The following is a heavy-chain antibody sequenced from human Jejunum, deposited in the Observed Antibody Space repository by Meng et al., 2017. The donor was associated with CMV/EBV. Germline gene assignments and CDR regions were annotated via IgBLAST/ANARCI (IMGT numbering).Heavy chain of an antibody. CDR3: ARKTPYYDFWSGNQNYYYYGMDV. D-gene: IGHD3-3*01. CDR1: Y. Sequence: YMNWVRQAPGKGLEWVSVIYSGGDTHYTDSVKDRFTISRDNSKNTLYLQMNSLRAEDTAVYYCARKTPYYDFWSGNQNYYYYGMDVWGQGTTVTVSS. V-gene: IGHV3-66*02. CDR2: IYSGGDT. J-gene: IGHJ6*02.